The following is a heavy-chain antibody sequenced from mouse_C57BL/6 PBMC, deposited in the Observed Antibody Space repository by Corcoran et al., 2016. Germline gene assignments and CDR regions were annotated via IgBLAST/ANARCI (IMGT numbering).Heavy chain of an antibody. CDR2: INPNNGGT. Sequence: EVQLQQSGPELVKPGASVKISCKASGYTFTDYYMNSVKQSHGKSLERIGDINPNNGGTSYNQKFKGKTTLTLDRSSSTAYMELRSLISDDSAVYYCARMVYYGSYFDYWGQGTTLTVSS. J-gene: IGHJ2*01. D-gene: IGHD1-1*01. CDR1: GYTFTDYY. CDR3: ARMVYYGSYFDY. V-gene: IGHV1-26*01.